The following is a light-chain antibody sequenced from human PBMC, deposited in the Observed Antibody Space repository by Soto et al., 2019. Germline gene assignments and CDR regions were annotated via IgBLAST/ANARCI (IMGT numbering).Light chain of an antibody. CDR3: QQYGSSHRA. CDR2: GAS. V-gene: IGKV3-20*01. Sequence: EIVLTQSPGTLSLSPGERATLSCRASQSVSSSYLAWYQQKPGQAPRLLIYGASSRATGIPDRFSGSGSGTDFTLTICRLEPEDFALYYCQQYGSSHRAFGGGTKVEIK. J-gene: IGKJ4*01. CDR1: QSVSSSY.